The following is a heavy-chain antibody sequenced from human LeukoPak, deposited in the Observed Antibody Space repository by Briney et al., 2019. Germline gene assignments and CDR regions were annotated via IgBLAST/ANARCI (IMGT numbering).Heavy chain of an antibody. CDR3: ARGGMMAADFDY. D-gene: IGHD5-24*01. CDR2: ISSSGSTI. J-gene: IGHJ4*02. CDR1: GFTFSSYE. Sequence: PGGSPRLSCAASGFTFSSYEMNWVRQAPGKGLEWVSYISSSGSTIYYADSVKGRFTISRDNAKNALYLQMNSLRAEDTAVYYCARGGMMAADFDYWGQGTLVTVSS. V-gene: IGHV3-48*03.